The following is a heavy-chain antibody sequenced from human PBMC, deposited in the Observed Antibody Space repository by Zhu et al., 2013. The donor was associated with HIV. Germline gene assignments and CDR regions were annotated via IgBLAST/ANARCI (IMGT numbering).Heavy chain of an antibody. CDR3: ARMDKGSCTATTCPDWFDP. CDR1: GYTFTNDG. D-gene: IGHD2-8*02. CDR2: VDPTTGNA. V-gene: IGHV1-8*03. J-gene: IGHJ5*02. Sequence: QVQLVQSGPEVKKPGASVKVSCKASGYTFTNDGINWVRQATGHGLEWMGWVDPTTGNAGYAQKFQGRVTITRNVSTSTVYMQLSSLRSDDTAVYYCARMDKGSCTATTCPDWFDPWAREPGHRLL.